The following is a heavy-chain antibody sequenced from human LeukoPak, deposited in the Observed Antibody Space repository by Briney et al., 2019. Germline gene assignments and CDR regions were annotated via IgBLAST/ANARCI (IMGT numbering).Heavy chain of an antibody. Sequence: ASVKVSCKASGYTFTRYYMHWVRQAPGQGLEWMGWINPNSGGTNYAQKFQGRVTMTRDTSISTAYMELSRLRSDDTAVYYCARDEWFGELPVDVWGKGTTVTVSS. V-gene: IGHV1-2*02. CDR1: GYTFTRYY. CDR3: ARDEWFGELPVDV. D-gene: IGHD3-10*01. J-gene: IGHJ6*04. CDR2: INPNSGGT.